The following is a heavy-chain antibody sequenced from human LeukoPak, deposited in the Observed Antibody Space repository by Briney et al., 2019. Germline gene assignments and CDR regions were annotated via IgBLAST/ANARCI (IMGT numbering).Heavy chain of an antibody. Sequence: GGSLKISCKHTGYTFNSYWVAWVRQMPGKGLEWMGIIYPGDSDIGYSPSFQGQVTISVDKSLSTAYLQWSSLKASDTAMYFCARGGLGKATIRFGFDFWGQGTLVTVSS. D-gene: IGHD5-24*01. CDR2: IYPGDSDI. CDR3: ARGGLGKATIRFGFDF. CDR1: GYTFNSYW. V-gene: IGHV5-51*01. J-gene: IGHJ4*02.